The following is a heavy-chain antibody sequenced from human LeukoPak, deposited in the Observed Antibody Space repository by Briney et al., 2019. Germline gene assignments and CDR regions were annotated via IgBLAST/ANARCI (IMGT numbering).Heavy chain of an antibody. V-gene: IGHV1-69*05. Sequence: GASVKVSCKASGGTFSSYAISWVRQAPGQGLEWMGGIIPIFGTANYAQKFQGRVTITTDESTSTAYMDLSRLRSEDTAVYYCARRGSSSPTEYWGQGTLVTVSS. J-gene: IGHJ4*02. CDR1: GGTFSSYA. CDR3: ARRGSSSPTEY. D-gene: IGHD6-13*01. CDR2: IIPIFGTA.